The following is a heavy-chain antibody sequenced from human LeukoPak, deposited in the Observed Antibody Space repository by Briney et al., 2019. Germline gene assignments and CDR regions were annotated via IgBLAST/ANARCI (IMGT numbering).Heavy chain of an antibody. CDR3: ARVDPDSSSTLEVFDY. D-gene: IGHD6-6*01. Sequence: SQTLSLTCTVSGGSISSGGYYWSWIRQHPGKGLEWIGYIYYSGSTYYNPSLRSRVTISVDMSKNQSSLKLSSVTAADTAVYYCARVDPDSSSTLEVFDYWGQGTLVTVSS. J-gene: IGHJ4*02. V-gene: IGHV4-31*03. CDR1: GGSISSGGYY. CDR2: IYYSGST.